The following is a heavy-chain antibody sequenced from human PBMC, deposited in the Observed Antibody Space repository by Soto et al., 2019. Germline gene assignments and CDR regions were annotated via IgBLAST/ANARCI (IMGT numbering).Heavy chain of an antibody. CDR2: IVPLFGRT. CDR1: GGTFSTYA. V-gene: IGHV1-69*06. CDR3: ARDYDFWSGSLHYYHGMDV. Sequence: SVKVSCKASGGTFSTYAITWVRQAPGQGLEWMGGIVPLFGRTTYAQKFQNTITITADKSTSTAYMELSSLRSEDTAVYYCARDYDFWSGSLHYYHGMDVWGQGTTVTVSS. D-gene: IGHD3-3*01. J-gene: IGHJ6*02.